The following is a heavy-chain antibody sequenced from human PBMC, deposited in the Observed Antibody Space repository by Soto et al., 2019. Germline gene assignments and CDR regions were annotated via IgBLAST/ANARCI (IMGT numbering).Heavy chain of an antibody. CDR2: IYASDSDT. CDR1: GYTFTSYS. J-gene: IGHJ4*02. V-gene: IGHV5-51*01. D-gene: IGHD5-18*01. CDR3: ASAMKYSYGYY. Sequence: GEALKISCKGSGYTFTSYSIGWVRQMPGKGLEWMGIIYASDSDTRYSPSFQGQVTISVDKSISTAYLQWSSLKASDTAIYYCASAMKYSYGYYWGQGTLVTVYS.